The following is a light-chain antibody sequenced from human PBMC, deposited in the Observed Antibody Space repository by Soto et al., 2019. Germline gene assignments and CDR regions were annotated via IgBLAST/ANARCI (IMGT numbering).Light chain of an antibody. CDR2: GAS. Sequence: EIVMTQSPAILSVSPGERATRSCRASQSVSTNLAWFQQKPGQTPRLLFNGASTRATGIPARFTGSGSGTEFILTISSLQSEDFAVYYCQQYDIWPPTFGQGTKVYIK. V-gene: IGKV3-15*01. J-gene: IGKJ1*01. CDR1: QSVSTN. CDR3: QQYDIWPPT.